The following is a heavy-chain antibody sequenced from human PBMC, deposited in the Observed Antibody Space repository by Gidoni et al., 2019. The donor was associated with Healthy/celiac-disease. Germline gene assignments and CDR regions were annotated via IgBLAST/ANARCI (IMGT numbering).Heavy chain of an antibody. J-gene: IGHJ5*02. Sequence: QVQLVQSGAEVKKPGASVKGSCKVSGYTLTELSMHWVRQAPGKGLEWMGGFDPEDGETIYAQKFQGRVTMTEDTSTDTAYMELSSLRSEDTAVYYCATRGWGYSSSWYAGDWFDPWGQGTLVTVSS. CDR1: GYTLTELS. V-gene: IGHV1-24*01. D-gene: IGHD6-13*01. CDR3: ATRGWGYSSSWYAGDWFDP. CDR2: FDPEDGET.